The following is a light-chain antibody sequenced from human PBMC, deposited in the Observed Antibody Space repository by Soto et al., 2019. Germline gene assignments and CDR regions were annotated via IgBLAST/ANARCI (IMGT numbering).Light chain of an antibody. CDR1: QSISSW. CDR3: QQYNSYWT. V-gene: IGKV1-5*03. Sequence: DIQMTQSPSTLSASVGDRVTITCRSRQSISSWLAWYQQKPGKAPKLLIYKASSLESGVPSRFSGSGSGTEFTLTISSLQPDDFATYFFQQYNSYWTFGQGTKVEIK. J-gene: IGKJ1*01. CDR2: KAS.